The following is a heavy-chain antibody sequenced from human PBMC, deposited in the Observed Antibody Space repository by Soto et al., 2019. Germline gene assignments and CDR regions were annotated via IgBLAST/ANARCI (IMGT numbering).Heavy chain of an antibody. Sequence: RRLSCAASGLSFDDYAMHWVRQGPGKGLEWVSGISWNSGSIAYADSVKGRFTISRDNAKNSLYLQMNSLRVDDTAIYYCVQAQDWNYGDVSFDNWGQGTLVTVSS. J-gene: IGHJ4*02. D-gene: IGHD1-7*01. CDR3: VQAQDWNYGDVSFDN. CDR2: ISWNSGSI. V-gene: IGHV3-9*01. CDR1: GLSFDDYA.